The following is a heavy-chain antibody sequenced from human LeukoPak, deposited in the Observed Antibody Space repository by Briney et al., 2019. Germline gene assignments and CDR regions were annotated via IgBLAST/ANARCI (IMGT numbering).Heavy chain of an antibody. CDR3: ASRYSSGWYANYYYYYGMDV. CDR1: GFTFSSYA. J-gene: IGHJ6*02. Sequence: GGSLRLSCAASGFTFSSYAMSWVRQAPGKGLEWVSAISGSGGSTYYADSVKGRFTISKDNSKNTLYLQMNSLRAEDTAVYYCASRYSSGWYANYYYYYGMDVWGQGTTVTVSS. V-gene: IGHV3-23*01. CDR2: ISGSGGST. D-gene: IGHD6-19*01.